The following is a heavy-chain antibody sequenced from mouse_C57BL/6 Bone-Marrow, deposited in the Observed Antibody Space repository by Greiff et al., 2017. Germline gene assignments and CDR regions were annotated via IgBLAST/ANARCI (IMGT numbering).Heavy chain of an antibody. Sequence: EVTLMESGGGLVQPGGSRKLSCAASGFTFSSFGMHWVRQAPEKGLEWVAYISSGSSTIYYADTVKGRFTISRDNPKNTLFLQMTSLRSEDTAMYYCARRDYYYGSLDYWGQGTTLTVSS. J-gene: IGHJ2*01. D-gene: IGHD1-1*01. CDR1: GFTFSSFG. CDR2: ISSGSSTI. CDR3: ARRDYYYGSLDY. V-gene: IGHV5-17*02.